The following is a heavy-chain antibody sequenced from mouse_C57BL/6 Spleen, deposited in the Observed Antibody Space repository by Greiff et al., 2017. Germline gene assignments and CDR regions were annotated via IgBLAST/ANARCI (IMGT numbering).Heavy chain of an antibody. J-gene: IGHJ2*01. Sequence: VQLQQPGAELVKPGASVKLSCKASGYTFTSYWMHWVKQRPGRGLEGIGRIDPNSGGTKYNEKFKSKATLTVDKPASTAYRQLSSLTSEDSAVYFCARRGPFDYWGQGTTRTVSS. CDR3: ARRGPFDY. CDR2: IDPNSGGT. CDR1: GYTFTSYW. V-gene: IGHV1-72*01.